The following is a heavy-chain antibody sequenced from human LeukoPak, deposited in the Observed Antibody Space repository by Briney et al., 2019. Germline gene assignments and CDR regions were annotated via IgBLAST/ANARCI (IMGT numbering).Heavy chain of an antibody. J-gene: IGHJ4*02. D-gene: IGHD3-3*01. Sequence: GGSLRLSCAASGFTFSSYGMTWVRQAPGKGLEWIAYLSSSGSAFSYADSVKGRFTIARDNAKNSVYLEMNSLRADDTAVYYCARSARLMKGVVEVTALDDWGQGTLVTVSS. CDR1: GFTFSSYG. CDR2: LSSSGSAF. V-gene: IGHV3-48*04. CDR3: ARSARLMKGVVEVTALDD.